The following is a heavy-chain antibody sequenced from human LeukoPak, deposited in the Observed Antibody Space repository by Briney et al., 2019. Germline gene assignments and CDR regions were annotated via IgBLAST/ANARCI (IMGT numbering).Heavy chain of an antibody. V-gene: IGHV3-43D*03. D-gene: IGHD6-19*01. CDR3: AKGKGPGSGWYYFDY. CDR2: ISWDGGST. J-gene: IGHJ4*02. CDR1: GFTFDDYA. Sequence: GGSLRLPCAASGFTFDDYAMHWVRQAPGKGLEWVSLISWDGGSTYYADSVKGRFTISRDNSKNSLYLQMNSLRAEDTALYYCAKGKGPGSGWYYFDYWGQGTLVTVSS.